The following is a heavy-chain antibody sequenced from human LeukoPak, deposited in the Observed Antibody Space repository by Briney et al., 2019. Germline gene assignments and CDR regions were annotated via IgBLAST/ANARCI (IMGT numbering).Heavy chain of an antibody. V-gene: IGHV1-18*01. CDR2: ISAYNGNT. D-gene: IGHD3-10*01. J-gene: IGHJ4*02. CDR3: ARVVSGSYRPRAPDY. CDR1: GYTFTSYG. Sequence: ASVKVSCKASGYTFTSYGISWVRQAPGQGLEWMGWISAYNGNTNYAQKLQGRVTMTTDTSTSTAYIELRSLRSDDTAVYYCARVVSGSYRPRAPDYWGQGTLVTVSS.